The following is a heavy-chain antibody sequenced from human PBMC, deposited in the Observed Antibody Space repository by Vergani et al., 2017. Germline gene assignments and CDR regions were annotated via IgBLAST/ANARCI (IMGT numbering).Heavy chain of an antibody. V-gene: IGHV3-30*18. CDR1: GFTFSSYG. D-gene: IGHD3-22*01. CDR2: ISYDGSNK. CDR3: AKEAVVVSDFDY. Sequence: QVQLVESGGGVVQPGRSLRLSCAASGFTFSSYGMHWVRQAPGKGLEWVAVISYDGSNKYYADSVKGRFTISRDNSKNTLYLQMNSLRAEDTAVYYCAKEAVVVSDFDYWGQGTLVTVSS. J-gene: IGHJ4*02.